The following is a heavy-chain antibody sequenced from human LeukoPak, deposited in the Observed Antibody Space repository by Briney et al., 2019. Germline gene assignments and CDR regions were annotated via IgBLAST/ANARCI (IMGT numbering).Heavy chain of an antibody. CDR1: GYSINSSYC. CDR2: IYHSGIT. V-gene: IGHV4-38-2*01. CDR3: ARLTPGKNWFDP. J-gene: IGHJ5*02. Sequence: SETLSLTCAVSGYSINSSYCWGLIRQPPGKGLEWVAIIYHSGITYNHSSLKSRDTISVDTSKNQFSLKLSSVTAADTSVYYCARLTPGKNWFDPWGHGTRVTVSS. D-gene: IGHD3-10*01.